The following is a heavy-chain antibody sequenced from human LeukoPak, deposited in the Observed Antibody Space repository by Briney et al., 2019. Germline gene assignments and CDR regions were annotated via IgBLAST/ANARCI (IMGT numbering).Heavy chain of an antibody. CDR2: IIPIFGTA. J-gene: IGHJ3*02. V-gene: IGHV1-69*13. D-gene: IGHD1-26*01. Sequence: AASVKVSCKASGGTFSSYAISWVRQAPGQGLEWTGGIIPIFGTANYAQKFQGRVTITADESTSTAYMELSSLRSEDTAVYYCARDCGDSGSYYWDAFDIWGQGTMVTVSS. CDR3: ARDCGDSGSYYWDAFDI. CDR1: GGTFSSYA.